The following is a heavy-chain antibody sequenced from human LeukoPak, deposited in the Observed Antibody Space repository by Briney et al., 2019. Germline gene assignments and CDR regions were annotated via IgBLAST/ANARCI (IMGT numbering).Heavy chain of an antibody. J-gene: IGHJ4*02. CDR1: GGTFSSYA. CDR3: ARDLAARPASY. Sequence: HWASVKVSCKASGGTFSSYAISWVPQAPGQGLEWMGRIIPIFGTANYAQKFQGRVTITTDESTSTAYMELSSLRSEDTAVFNCARDLAARPASYGGERPPGTVSS. V-gene: IGHV1-69*05. D-gene: IGHD6-6*01. CDR2: IIPIFGTA.